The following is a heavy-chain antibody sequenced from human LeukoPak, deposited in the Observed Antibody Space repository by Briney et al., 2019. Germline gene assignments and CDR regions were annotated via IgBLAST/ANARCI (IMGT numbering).Heavy chain of an antibody. D-gene: IGHD1-14*01. CDR2: LYSDGNT. CDR1: GFTVITND. Sequence: PGGSPRLSCAASGFTVITNDMTWVRQAPGKGLEWVSVLYSDGNTKYADSLQGRFNISRDNSKNTLYLEMNTLSPDDTAVYDCARGVEPLAANTLAYWGQGTLVTVSS. J-gene: IGHJ4*02. V-gene: IGHV3-53*01. CDR3: ARGVEPLAANTLAY.